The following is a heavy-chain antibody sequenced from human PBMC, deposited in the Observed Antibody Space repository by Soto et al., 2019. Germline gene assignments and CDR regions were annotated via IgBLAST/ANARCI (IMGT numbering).Heavy chain of an antibody. CDR2: IYHSGST. CDR3: ARIKGGAAGNFDY. V-gene: IGHV4-31*03. D-gene: IGHD6-13*01. J-gene: IGHJ4*02. Sequence: LSLTCSVSGGSINNGAYYWTWIRQYPGKGLEWIGYIYHSGSTYYNPSLNSRVTMSVDTSKNQFSLKLTSVTAADSAVYYCARIKGGAAGNFDYWGQGALVTVSS. CDR1: GGSINNGAYY.